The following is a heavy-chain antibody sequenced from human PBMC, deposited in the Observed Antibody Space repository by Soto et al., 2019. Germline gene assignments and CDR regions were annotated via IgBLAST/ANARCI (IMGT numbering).Heavy chain of an antibody. V-gene: IGHV3-33*01. CDR1: GFTFSSYG. CDR3: ARDQGGGSIAVFDY. D-gene: IGHD6-19*01. CDR2: IWYDGSNK. Sequence: GGSLRLSCAASGFTFSSYGMHWVRQAPGKGLEWVAVIWYDGSNKYYADSVKGRFTISRDNSKNTLYLQMNSLRAEDTAVYYCARDQGGGSIAVFDYWGQGTLVTVSP. J-gene: IGHJ4*02.